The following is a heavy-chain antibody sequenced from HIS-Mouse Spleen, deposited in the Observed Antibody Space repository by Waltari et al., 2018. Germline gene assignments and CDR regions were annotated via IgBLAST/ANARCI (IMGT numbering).Heavy chain of an antibody. CDR3: ATLETTATTVLTAFDI. CDR1: GYTFTGYY. D-gene: IGHD4-17*01. CDR2: INPNGGGT. V-gene: IGHV1-2*06. J-gene: IGHJ3*02. Sequence: QVQLVQSGSEVKKPGASVKVSCKASGYTFTGYYMHWVRQAPGQGLEWMGRINPNGGGTNYAQKFQGRVTMTRDTSISTAYMDLSRLRSDDTAVYYCATLETTATTVLTAFDIWGQGTMVTVSS.